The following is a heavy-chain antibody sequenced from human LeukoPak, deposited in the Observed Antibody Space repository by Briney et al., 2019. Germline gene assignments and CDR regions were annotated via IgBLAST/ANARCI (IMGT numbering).Heavy chain of an antibody. Sequence: SEALSLTCTVSGGSISSYYWSWIRQPPGKGLEWIGYIYYSGSTNYNPSLKSRVTISVDTSKNQFSLKLSSVTAADTAVYYCAREVASAGLDYWGQGTLVTVSS. D-gene: IGHD5-12*01. CDR3: AREVASAGLDY. CDR2: IYYSGST. CDR1: GGSISSYY. J-gene: IGHJ4*02. V-gene: IGHV4-59*01.